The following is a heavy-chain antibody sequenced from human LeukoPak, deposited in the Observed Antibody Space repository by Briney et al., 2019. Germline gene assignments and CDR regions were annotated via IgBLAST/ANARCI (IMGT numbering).Heavy chain of an antibody. CDR3: ARHVRYCSGGSCYSDRPGIDY. D-gene: IGHD2-15*01. V-gene: IGHV4-39*07. CDR2: IYYSGST. J-gene: IGHJ4*02. Sequence: IPSETLSLTCTVSGGSISSSSYYWGWIRQPPGKGLEWIGSIYYSGSTYYNPSLKSRVTISVDTSKNQFSLKLSSVTAADTAVYYCARHVRYCSGGSCYSDRPGIDYWGQGTLVTVSS. CDR1: GGSISSSSYY.